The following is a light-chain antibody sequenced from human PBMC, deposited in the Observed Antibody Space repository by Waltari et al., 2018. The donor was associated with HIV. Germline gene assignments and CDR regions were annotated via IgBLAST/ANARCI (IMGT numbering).Light chain of an antibody. Sequence: HSALTQPASVSGSPGQSITISCTGSSTDIGFSNLVYWYQQHPGKAPQLIIYEVHSRPSGVPDRFSGSKSGNTASLTISMLQADDEADYYCSSYVNTDTLIFGGGTKLTVL. CDR3: SSYVNTDTLI. CDR1: STDIGFSNL. CDR2: EVH. J-gene: IGLJ2*01. V-gene: IGLV2-14*01.